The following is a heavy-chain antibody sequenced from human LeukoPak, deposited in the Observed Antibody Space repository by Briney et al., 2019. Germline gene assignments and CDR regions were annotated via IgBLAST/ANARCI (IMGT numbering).Heavy chain of an antibody. V-gene: IGHV1-18*01. J-gene: IGHJ3*02. Sequence: ASVKVSCKASGYTFTSYGIIWVRQAPGQGLEWMGWISAYNGITNYAQKLQGRVTMTTDTSTSTAYMELRSLRSDDTAVYYCARDSYYDSSGYYIDAFDIWGQGTMVTVSS. CDR2: ISAYNGIT. CDR1: GYTFTSYG. CDR3: ARDSYYDSSGYYIDAFDI. D-gene: IGHD3-22*01.